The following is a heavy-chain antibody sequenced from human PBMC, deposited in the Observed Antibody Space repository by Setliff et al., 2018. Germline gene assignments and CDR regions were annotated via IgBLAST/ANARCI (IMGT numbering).Heavy chain of an antibody. D-gene: IGHD6-6*01. V-gene: IGHV4-34*01. CDR3: ARGRNVAAHLLDT. CDR1: GGTFSHYY. J-gene: IGHJ5*02. CDR2: INHSGST. Sequence: PSETLSLTCAAYGGTFSHYYWTWIRQSPGKGLEWIGEINHSGSTNYNPSLKSRVTISIDTSKDQFSLRMSSVSAADAAIYYCARGRNVAAHLLDTWGQGSRVTVSS.